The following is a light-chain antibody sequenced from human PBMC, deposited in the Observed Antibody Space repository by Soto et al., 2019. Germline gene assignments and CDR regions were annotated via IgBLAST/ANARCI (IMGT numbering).Light chain of an antibody. Sequence: DIQMTQSPSSLSASVGDRVTITCRAGQGINIYLAWYQQKPGKVPKLLISAASTLQSGVPSRFSGSGSGTDFTLTISSLEPEDVENYYCQKYDGAPLTFGGGTKVEIK. CDR3: QKYDGAPLT. J-gene: IGKJ4*01. CDR2: AAS. V-gene: IGKV1-27*01. CDR1: QGINIY.